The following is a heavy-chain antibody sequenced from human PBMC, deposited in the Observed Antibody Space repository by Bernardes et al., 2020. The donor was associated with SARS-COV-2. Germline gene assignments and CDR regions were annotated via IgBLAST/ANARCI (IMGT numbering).Heavy chain of an antibody. Sequence: SETLSLTCAVYGGSFTGYYCNWLRQPPGKGLEWIGEINRSGSTNYNPSLKSRVTLSVDTSKNQFSLKMKSVTAADTAVYYCASGGRPAESGWYFDLWGRGTLVTV. CDR2: INRSGST. D-gene: IGHD2-2*01. J-gene: IGHJ2*01. CDR1: GGSFTGYY. CDR3: ASGGRPAESGWYFDL. V-gene: IGHV4-34*01.